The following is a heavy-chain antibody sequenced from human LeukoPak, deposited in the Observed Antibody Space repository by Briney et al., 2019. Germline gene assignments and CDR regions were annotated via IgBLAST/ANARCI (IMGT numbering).Heavy chain of an antibody. CDR2: VSGTGGRT. Sequence: RGSLRLSCAASGFTFSTYAMSWVRQAPGKGLEWVSVVSGTGGRTYYADSVKGRFTISRENAKKSLFLQMNSLRAEDTAVYYCARQNTPHGNFDYWGQGTLVTVSS. CDR1: GFTFSTYA. J-gene: IGHJ4*02. CDR3: ARQNTPHGNFDY. V-gene: IGHV3-23*01. D-gene: IGHD1-26*01.